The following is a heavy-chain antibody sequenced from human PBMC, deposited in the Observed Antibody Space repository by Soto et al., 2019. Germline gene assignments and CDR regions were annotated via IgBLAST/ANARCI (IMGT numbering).Heavy chain of an antibody. V-gene: IGHV1-8*01. J-gene: IGHJ5*02. CDR3: ARDSYYYGSGSPWFDP. CDR1: GYTFTSYD. Sequence: ASVKVSCKASGYTFTSYDINWVRQATGQGLEWMGWMNPNSGSTGYAQKFQGRVTMTRDTSTSTVYMELSSLRSEDTAVYYCARDSYYYGSGSPWFDPWGQGTLVTVSS. D-gene: IGHD3-10*01. CDR2: MNPNSGST.